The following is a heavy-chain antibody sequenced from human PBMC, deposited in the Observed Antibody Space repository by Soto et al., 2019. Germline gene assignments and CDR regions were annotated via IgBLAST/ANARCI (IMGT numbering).Heavy chain of an antibody. CDR2: IYDRGGT. CDR1: GGSISSYY. Sequence: QVQLQESGPRLVKPSETLSLTCTVSGGSISSYYWSCIQQPPGEGRQWIGYIYDRGGTNYNPSLKSRVTLSVDTSKNQFSLKLCSVTAADTAMYYCVRCNWYFDLWGRGTLVTVSS. CDR3: VRCNWYFDL. J-gene: IGHJ2*01. V-gene: IGHV4-59*01.